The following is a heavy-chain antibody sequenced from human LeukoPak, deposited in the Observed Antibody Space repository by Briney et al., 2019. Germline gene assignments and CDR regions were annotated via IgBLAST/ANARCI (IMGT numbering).Heavy chain of an antibody. J-gene: IGHJ4*02. CDR3: VREARGYHYTYFDY. CDR2: VSSGFHA. V-gene: IGHV3-13*01. D-gene: IGHD5-18*01. CDR1: GFTPGSND. Sequence: PGGFLRLSCTASGFTPGSNDIHWVRQIPGQGLEWVAAVSSGFHAFFADSVQGRFTVSREDARNSLYLQMNSLRAGDTAVYYCVREARGYHYTYFDYWGQGTLVTVSS.